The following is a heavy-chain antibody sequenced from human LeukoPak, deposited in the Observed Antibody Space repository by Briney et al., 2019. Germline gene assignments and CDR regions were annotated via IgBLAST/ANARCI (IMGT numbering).Heavy chain of an antibody. CDR1: GFTFSSYG. CDR2: ISYDGSNK. V-gene: IGHV3-30*03. D-gene: IGHD6-13*01. J-gene: IGHJ6*03. Sequence: PGGSLRLSCAASGFTFSSYGMHWVRQAPGKGLEWVAVISYDGSNKYYADSVKGRFAISRDNAKNSLYLQMTSLRAEDTAVYYCATLERKQPHQYYHYMDVWGKGTTVTVSS. CDR3: ATLERKQPHQYYHYMDV.